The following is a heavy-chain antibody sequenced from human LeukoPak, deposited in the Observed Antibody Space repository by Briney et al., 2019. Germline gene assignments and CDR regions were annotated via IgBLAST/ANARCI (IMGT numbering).Heavy chain of an antibody. Sequence: SETLSLTCTVSGGSISGSNYYWGWIRQPPGKGLEWIGSIFYTGSSYYNPSLKSRVTLSVDTSKDQFSLKLSSVTAADTAVYYCARAGCDIVVVPAAIRSLGYYYYYMDVWGKGTTVTVSS. CDR1: GGSISGSNYY. CDR2: IFYTGSS. D-gene: IGHD2-2*01. V-gene: IGHV4-39*07. CDR3: ARAGCDIVVVPAAIRSLGYYYYYMDV. J-gene: IGHJ6*03.